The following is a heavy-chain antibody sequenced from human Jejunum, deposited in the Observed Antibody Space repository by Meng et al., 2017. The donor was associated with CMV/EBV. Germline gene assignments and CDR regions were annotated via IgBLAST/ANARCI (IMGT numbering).Heavy chain of an antibody. CDR2: TFHRSKWYN. Sequence: VSTHNAAWAWIRQSPSRGLEWLGRTFHRSKWYNDYAVSVKSRITISPDTSKNQFSLHLNSVTPEDTAVYYCARGLPNYYYYGMDVWGQGTTVTVSS. D-gene: IGHD4-11*01. CDR1: VSTHNAA. J-gene: IGHJ6*02. V-gene: IGHV6-1*01. CDR3: ARGLPNYYYYGMDV.